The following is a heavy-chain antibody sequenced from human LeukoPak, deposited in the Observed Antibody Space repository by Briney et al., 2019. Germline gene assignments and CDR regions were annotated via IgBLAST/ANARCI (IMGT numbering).Heavy chain of an antibody. CDR2: ITGRGDET. CDR3: AEGAAAGLVDWFDP. D-gene: IGHD6-13*01. CDR1: GFIFSNYA. J-gene: IGHJ5*02. Sequence: GGSLRLSCAASGFIFSNYALMWVRQAPGKGLEWVSSITGRGDETFYADSVKGRFSLSRDNSKNMLYLQMYSLGAEDTAIYYCAEGAAAGLVDWFDPWGQGTLVTVSS. V-gene: IGHV3-23*01.